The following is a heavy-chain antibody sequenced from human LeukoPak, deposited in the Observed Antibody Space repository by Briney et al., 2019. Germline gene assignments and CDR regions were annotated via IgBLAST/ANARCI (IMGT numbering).Heavy chain of an antibody. Sequence: PSETLSLTCTVSGVSISSYYWSWVRQPPGKGLEWIGYISYSGSTNYNPSLKSRVTISGDTSKNQFSLKLSSVTAADTAVYYCARGRRDGYNRPYYYYYMDVWGKGTTVTVSS. CDR3: ARGRRDGYNRPYYYYYMDV. CDR2: ISYSGST. J-gene: IGHJ6*03. V-gene: IGHV4-59*12. D-gene: IGHD5-24*01. CDR1: GVSISSYY.